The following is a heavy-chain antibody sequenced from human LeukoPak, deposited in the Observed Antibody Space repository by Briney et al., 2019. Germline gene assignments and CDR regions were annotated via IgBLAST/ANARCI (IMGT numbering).Heavy chain of an antibody. CDR2: ISYDGSNK. Sequence: PGGSLRLSCAASGFTFSSYAMHWVRQAPGKGLEWVAVISYDGSNKYYADSVKGRFTISRDNSKNTLYLQMNSLRAEDTAVYYCARDPGYFTPLGFDYWGQGTLVTVSS. CDR1: GFTFSSYA. CDR3: ARDPGYFTPLGFDY. V-gene: IGHV3-30-3*01. J-gene: IGHJ4*02. D-gene: IGHD3-9*01.